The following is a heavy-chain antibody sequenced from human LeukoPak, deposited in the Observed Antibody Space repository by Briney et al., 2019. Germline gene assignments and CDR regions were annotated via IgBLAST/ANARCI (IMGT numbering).Heavy chain of an antibody. Sequence: QTLSLTCAISGDSVSSNSAAWYWIRQSPSRGLECLGMTYYRSKWYNDYAVSVKSRITINPDTSKNQFSLQLNSVTPEDTAVYYCARDSQHGLAAEGIDYWGQGTLVTVSS. CDR3: ARDSQHGLAAEGIDY. D-gene: IGHD6-25*01. CDR1: GDSVSSNSAA. J-gene: IGHJ4*02. CDR2: TYYRSKWYN. V-gene: IGHV6-1*01.